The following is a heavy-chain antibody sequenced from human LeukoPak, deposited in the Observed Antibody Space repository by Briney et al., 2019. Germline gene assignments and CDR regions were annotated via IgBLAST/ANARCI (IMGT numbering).Heavy chain of an antibody. CDR2: IWYDGSNK. D-gene: IGHD2-15*01. V-gene: IGHV3-33*01. J-gene: IGHJ6*02. Sequence: VQPGRSLRLSCAASGFTFSSYGMHWVRQAPGKGLEWVAVIWYDGSNKYYADSVKGRFTISRDNSKNTLYLQMNSLRAEDTAVYYCAREHCSGGSCYSYYYYGMDVWGQGTTVTVSS. CDR3: AREHCSGGSCYSYYYYGMDV. CDR1: GFTFSSYG.